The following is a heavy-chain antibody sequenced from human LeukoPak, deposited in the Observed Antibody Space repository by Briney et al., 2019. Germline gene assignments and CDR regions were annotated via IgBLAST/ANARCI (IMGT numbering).Heavy chain of an antibody. CDR3: AKAFLGWAAAGEDAFDT. CDR2: IDSRGAGT. V-gene: IGHV3-23*01. CDR1: RFTFSSYG. D-gene: IGHD3-3*01. Sequence: GGSLRLSCATSRFTFSSYGMSWVRQAPGKGLEWVSTIDSRGAGTFYADSVKGRFTISRDNSKNTLSLQMNCLRPEDTAVYYCAKAFLGWAAAGEDAFDTWGQGTMVTVSS. J-gene: IGHJ3*02.